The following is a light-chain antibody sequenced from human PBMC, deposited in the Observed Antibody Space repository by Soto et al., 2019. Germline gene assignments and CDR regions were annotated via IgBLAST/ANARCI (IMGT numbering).Light chain of an antibody. V-gene: IGLV2-14*01. CDR3: SSYSSSSTLDV. Sequence: QSALTQPASVSGSPGQSITISCTGTSSDVGGYIYVSWYQHHPGKAPKLMIYEVSNRPSGVSNRFSGSKSGNTASLTISGLQAEDEADYYCSSYSSSSTLDVFGTGTKLTVL. J-gene: IGLJ1*01. CDR1: SSDVGGYIY. CDR2: EVS.